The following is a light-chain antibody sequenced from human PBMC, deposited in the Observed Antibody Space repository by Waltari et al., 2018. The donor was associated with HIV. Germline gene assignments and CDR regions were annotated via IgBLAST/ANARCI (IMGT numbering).Light chain of an antibody. CDR1: SLRGYY. CDR2: GKN. CDR3: NSRDSSANHVV. Sequence: SSELTQDPAVSVALGQTVRITCQGDSLRGYYASWYHQKPGQAPVLVIYGKNNRPSGIPDRFSGSSSGNTASLTSTGTQAEDEADYYCNSRDSSANHVVFGGGTKLTVL. V-gene: IGLV3-19*01. J-gene: IGLJ2*01.